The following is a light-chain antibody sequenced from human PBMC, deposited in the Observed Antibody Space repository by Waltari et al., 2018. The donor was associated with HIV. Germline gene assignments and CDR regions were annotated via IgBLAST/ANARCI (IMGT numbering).Light chain of an antibody. CDR2: RNK. V-gene: IGLV1-47*01. CDR1: TSNIGKNY. Sequence: QSVLTQPPSTSGTPGQRVVISCSGSTSNIGKNYVCWYRQFPGTAPKLLIYRNKQRPSGVPDRCSGSKSGTSASLAISGLRSEDEADYFCAVWDDSLSGLWVFGGGTKLTVL. J-gene: IGLJ3*02. CDR3: AVWDDSLSGLWV.